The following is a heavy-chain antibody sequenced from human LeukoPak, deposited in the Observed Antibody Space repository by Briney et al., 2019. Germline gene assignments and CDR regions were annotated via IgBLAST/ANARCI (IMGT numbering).Heavy chain of an antibody. V-gene: IGHV4-39*01. CDR2: IYNSANT. Sequence: SETLSLTCTVSGDXISSSSYCWGWIRQPPGKGLEWVGNIYNSANTHYNPSLKTRITMSVDTSMNQFSLNLNSVTAADTGIYYCARHSRSGYIGYENAFDIWGQGTMVTVSS. D-gene: IGHD5-12*01. CDR1: GDXISSSSYC. J-gene: IGHJ3*02. CDR3: ARHSRSGYIGYENAFDI.